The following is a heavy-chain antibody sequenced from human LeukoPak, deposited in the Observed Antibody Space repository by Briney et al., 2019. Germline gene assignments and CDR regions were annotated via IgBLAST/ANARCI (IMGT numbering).Heavy chain of an antibody. CDR2: INPNSGGT. V-gene: IGHV1-2*02. Sequence: ASVKVSCKASGYTFTGYYMHWVRQAPGQGLEWMGWINPNSGGTNYAPKFQDRVTMTTDTSTSTAYMEVRRLRSDDTAVYYCARVVGDQHDNWFDPWGQGTLVTVSS. CDR1: GYTFTGYY. D-gene: IGHD1-26*01. J-gene: IGHJ5*02. CDR3: ARVVGDQHDNWFDP.